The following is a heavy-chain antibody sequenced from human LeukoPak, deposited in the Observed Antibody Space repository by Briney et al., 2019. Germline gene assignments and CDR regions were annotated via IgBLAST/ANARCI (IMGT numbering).Heavy chain of an antibody. CDR2: ISYDGSNK. CDR1: GFTFISFG. Sequence: GRSLRLSCTASGFTFISFGMHWVRQAPGKGLEWVALISYDGSNKYYADSVKGRFTISRDNAKDTLYLQMNSLRVEDTAVYYCTRRQRLTSFDYWGQGTLVSVAS. D-gene: IGHD6-25*01. V-gene: IGHV3-30*03. CDR3: TRRQRLTSFDY. J-gene: IGHJ4*02.